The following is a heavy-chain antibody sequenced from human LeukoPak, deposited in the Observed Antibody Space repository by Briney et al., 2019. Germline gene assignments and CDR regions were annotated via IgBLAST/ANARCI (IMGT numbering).Heavy chain of an antibody. J-gene: IGHJ5*02. D-gene: IGHD6-13*01. CDR1: GYTLTELS. Sequence: ASVKVSCKVSGYTLTELSTHWVRQAPGKGLEWMGGFDPEDGETIYAQKFQGRVTMTEDTSTDTAYMELSSLRSEDTAVYYCATDSTGSSWYRDWFDPWGQGTLVTVSS. V-gene: IGHV1-24*01. CDR3: ATDSTGSSWYRDWFDP. CDR2: FDPEDGET.